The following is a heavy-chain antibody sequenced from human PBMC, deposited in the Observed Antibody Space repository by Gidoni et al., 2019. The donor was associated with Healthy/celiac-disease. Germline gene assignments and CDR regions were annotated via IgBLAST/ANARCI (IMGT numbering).Heavy chain of an antibody. V-gene: IGHV4-39*01. CDR1: GGSISSSSYY. Sequence: QLQLQESGPGLVKPSETLSLTCTVSGGSISSSSYYWGWIRQPPGKGREWIGSIYYSGSTYYNPSLKSRVTISVDTSKNQFSLKRSSVTAADTAVYYCARYDNSSSWYWFDPWGQGTLVTVSS. D-gene: IGHD6-13*01. CDR2: IYYSGST. CDR3: ARYDNSSSWYWFDP. J-gene: IGHJ5*02.